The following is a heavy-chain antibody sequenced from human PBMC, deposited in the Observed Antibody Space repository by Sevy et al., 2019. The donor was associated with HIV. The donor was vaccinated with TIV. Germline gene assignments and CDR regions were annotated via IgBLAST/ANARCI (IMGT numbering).Heavy chain of an antibody. D-gene: IGHD4-17*01. CDR1: GFTFSNVW. J-gene: IGHJ2*01. Sequence: GGSLRLSCAASGFTFSNVWTSWVCQASGKGLEWVGRIQSKSEGGTTDYAAPVKGRFSISRDESSDTLYLQMNSLKTEDTAVYYCTTMMRLYGDPNFWYFDLWGRGTLVTVSS. CDR3: TTMMRLYGDPNFWYFDL. CDR2: IQSKSEGGTT. V-gene: IGHV3-15*01.